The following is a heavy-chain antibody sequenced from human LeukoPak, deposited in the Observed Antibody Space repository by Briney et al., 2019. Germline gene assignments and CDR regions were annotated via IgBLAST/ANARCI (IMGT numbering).Heavy chain of an antibody. V-gene: IGHV1-69*13. CDR2: IIPIFGTA. Sequence: SVKVSCKASGYTFSSYAISWVRQAPGQGLEWMGGIIPIFGTANYAQKFQGRVTITADESTSTAYMELSSLRSEDTAVYYCARDLPCSSTSCYGYWGQGTLVTVSS. J-gene: IGHJ4*02. CDR1: GYTFSSYA. D-gene: IGHD2-2*01. CDR3: ARDLPCSSTSCYGY.